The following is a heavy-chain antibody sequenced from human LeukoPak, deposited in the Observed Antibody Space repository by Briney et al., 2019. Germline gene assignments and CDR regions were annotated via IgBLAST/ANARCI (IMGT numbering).Heavy chain of an antibody. Sequence: PSETLSLTCTVSGGSISSYYWSWIRQPAGKGLEWIGRIYTSGSTNYNPSLKSRVTMSVDTSKNQFSLKLSSVTAAGTAVYYCARGPTESMVRGVITGKFDYWGQGTLVTVSS. D-gene: IGHD3-10*01. J-gene: IGHJ4*02. CDR2: IYTSGST. V-gene: IGHV4-4*07. CDR3: ARGPTESMVRGVITGKFDY. CDR1: GGSISSYY.